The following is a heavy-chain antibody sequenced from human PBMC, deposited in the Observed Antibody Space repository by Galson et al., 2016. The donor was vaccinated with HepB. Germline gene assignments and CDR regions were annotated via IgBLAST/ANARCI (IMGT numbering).Heavy chain of an antibody. CDR3: ARVSSSTWHHFYYGMDV. CDR1: GFSFTTYY. Sequence: SVKVSCKASGFSFTTYYIHWVRQAPGQGLEWMGIINPSGGHPTYAQSFRDRVTMISDTSTSTVYLELSSLTSHDTAVYYCARVSSSTWHHFYYGMDVWGQGTTVTVSS. CDR2: INPSGGHP. J-gene: IGHJ6*02. V-gene: IGHV1-46*01. D-gene: IGHD6-13*01.